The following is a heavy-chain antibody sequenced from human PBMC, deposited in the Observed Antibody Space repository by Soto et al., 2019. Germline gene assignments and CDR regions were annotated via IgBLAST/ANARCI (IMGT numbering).Heavy chain of an antibody. D-gene: IGHD6-6*01. CDR3: VKDSPSRAALGPSLFDY. J-gene: IGHJ4*02. CDR2: ISSNGGST. V-gene: IGHV3-64D*06. Sequence: SLRLSCSASGFTFSSYAMHWVRQAPGKGLEYVSAISSNGGSTYYADSVKGRFTISRDNSKNTLYLQMSSLRAEDTAVYYCVKDSPSRAALGPSLFDYWGQGTLVTVS. CDR1: GFTFSSYA.